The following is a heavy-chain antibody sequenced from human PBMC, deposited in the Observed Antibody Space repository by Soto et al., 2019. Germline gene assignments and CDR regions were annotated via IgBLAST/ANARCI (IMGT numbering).Heavy chain of an antibody. Sequence: SETLSLTCSVSGGSISTHYWSWFRQSAGKALEWIGHISTTGGTNYSPSLKSRVTMSVDTAGKAFSLQLASVTAADTAVYYCARVWYSKTGGLDPWGQGVLVTVSS. V-gene: IGHV4-4*07. CDR3: ARVWYSKTGGLDP. D-gene: IGHD1-26*01. CDR2: ISTTGGT. J-gene: IGHJ5*02. CDR1: GGSISTHY.